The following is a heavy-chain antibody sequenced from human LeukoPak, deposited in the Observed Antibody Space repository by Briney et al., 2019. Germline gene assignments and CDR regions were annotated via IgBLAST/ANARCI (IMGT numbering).Heavy chain of an antibody. CDR2: INPNSGGT. V-gene: IGHV1-2*02. D-gene: IGHD3-10*01. J-gene: IGHJ4*02. CDR3: ARITMVRGVILDY. CDR1: GYTSSGYY. Sequence: ASVKVSCKASGYTSSGYYFHWVRQAPGQGLEWMGWINPNSGGTNYAQKFQGRVTMTRATSISTAYMELSRLRSDDTAVYYCARITMVRGVILDYWGQGTLVTVSS.